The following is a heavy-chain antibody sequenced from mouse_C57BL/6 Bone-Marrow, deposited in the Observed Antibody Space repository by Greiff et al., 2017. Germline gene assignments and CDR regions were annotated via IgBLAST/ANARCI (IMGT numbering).Heavy chain of an antibody. CDR1: GYAFTNYL. D-gene: IGHD1-1*01. J-gene: IGHJ3*01. Sequence: VQLQESGAELVRPGTSVKVSCKASGYAFTNYLIEWVKQRPGQGLEWIGVINPGSGGTNYNEKFKGKATLTADKSSSTAYMPLSSLTSEDSAVYFCARHYGSSFAYWGQGTLVTVSA. V-gene: IGHV1-54*01. CDR3: ARHYGSSFAY. CDR2: INPGSGGT.